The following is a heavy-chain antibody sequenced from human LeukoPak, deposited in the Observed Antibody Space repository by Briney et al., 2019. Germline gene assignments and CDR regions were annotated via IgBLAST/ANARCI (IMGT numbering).Heavy chain of an antibody. CDR1: GGSISSYY. CDR2: IYYSGST. V-gene: IGHV4-59*01. D-gene: IGHD6-13*01. CDR3: ARDYKAAGSDWFDP. J-gene: IGHJ5*02. Sequence: SETLSHTCTVSGGSISSYYWSWIRQPPGKGLEWIGYIYYSGSTNYNPSLKSRVTISVDTSKIQFSLKLSSVTAADTAVYYCARDYKAAGSDWFDPWGQGTLVTVSS.